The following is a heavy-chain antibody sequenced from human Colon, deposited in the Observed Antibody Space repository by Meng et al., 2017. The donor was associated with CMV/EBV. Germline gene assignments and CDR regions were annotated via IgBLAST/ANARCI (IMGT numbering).Heavy chain of an antibody. Sequence: GESLKISCVGSGFTTYAMNWVRQAPGKGLEWVSTVSGTGDNTYYADSVKGRFTISRDNSKNTVYLQMNSLRGEDTAVYYCAKMSGGGSQSLYYYFYGMDVWGQGTLVTVSS. D-gene: IGHD3-16*01. CDR3: AKMSGGGSQSLYYYFYGMDV. CDR1: GFTTYA. J-gene: IGHJ6*02. CDR2: VSGTGDNT. V-gene: IGHV3-23*01.